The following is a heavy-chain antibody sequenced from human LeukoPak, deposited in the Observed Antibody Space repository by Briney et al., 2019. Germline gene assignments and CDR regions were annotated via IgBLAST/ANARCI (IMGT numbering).Heavy chain of an antibody. V-gene: IGHV3-23*01. CDR3: AKDRVGAILYFDS. CDR1: GFTFSSYG. Sequence: GGSLRLSCAASGFTFSSYGMSWVRQAPGRGLEWVSALSGSGGRTYYADSVKGRFTISRDNSKNTLYLQMNSLRAEDTAVYYCAKDRVGAILYFDSWGQGTLVTVSS. J-gene: IGHJ4*02. CDR2: LSGSGGRT. D-gene: IGHD1-26*01.